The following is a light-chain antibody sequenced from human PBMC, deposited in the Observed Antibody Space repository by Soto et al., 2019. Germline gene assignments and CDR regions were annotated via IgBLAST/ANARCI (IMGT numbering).Light chain of an antibody. CDR1: QSVGSNY. J-gene: IGKJ4*01. CDR2: GAS. CDR3: QHYHSYPLT. V-gene: IGKV3-20*01. Sequence: EIVLTQSPGTLSLSPGERATLYCRASQSVGSNYLAWYQQKPGQAPRVLIYGASSRATGIPDRFSGSGSGADFTLTISRLEPDDFATYYCQHYHSYPLTFGGGTKVEIK.